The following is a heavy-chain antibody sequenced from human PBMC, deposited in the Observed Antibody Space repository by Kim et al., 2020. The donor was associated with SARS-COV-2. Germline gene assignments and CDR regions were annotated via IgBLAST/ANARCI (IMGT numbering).Heavy chain of an antibody. J-gene: IGHJ4*02. Sequence: GGSLRLSCAASESSLFTFAMHWVRQAPGKGLEWVAIISYDAAVQYYAASVKGRFTVSRDNSKNTLFLQMDRLRPDDTAIYYCATEQKPYFAEFDFDHWGPGTVVTVSS. V-gene: IGHV3-30*04. D-gene: IGHD1-26*01. CDR2: ISYDAAVQ. CDR1: ESSLFTFA. CDR3: ATEQKPYFAEFDFDH.